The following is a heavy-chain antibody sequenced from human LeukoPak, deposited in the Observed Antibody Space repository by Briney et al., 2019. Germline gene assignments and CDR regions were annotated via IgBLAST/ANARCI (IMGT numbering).Heavy chain of an antibody. J-gene: IGHJ4*02. V-gene: IGHV3-48*01. CDR1: GFTFSSYG. CDR2: ISSSSSTI. Sequence: PGGSLRLSCAASGFTFSSYGMNWVRQAPGKGLEWVSYISSSSSTIYYADSVKGRFTISRDNAKNSLYLQMNSLRAEDTAVYYCARATYCSSTSCYINYFDYWGQGTLVTVSS. CDR3: ARATYCSSTSCYINYFDY. D-gene: IGHD2-2*02.